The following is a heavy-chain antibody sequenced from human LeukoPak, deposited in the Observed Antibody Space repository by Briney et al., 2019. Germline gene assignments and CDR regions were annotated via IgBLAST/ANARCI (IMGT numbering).Heavy chain of an antibody. CDR2: ITSSSSYI. D-gene: IGHD3-10*01. V-gene: IGHV3-21*01. Sequence: KAGGSLRLSCAASAFNFKTFSMNWVRQAPGKGLEWVSSITSSSSYIYYADSVRGRFTISRDNAKNLLYLQMNSLRAEDTAVYYCARDPGGSYYYYGMDVWGQGTTVTVSS. CDR3: ARDPGGSYYYYGMDV. CDR1: AFNFKTFS. J-gene: IGHJ6*02.